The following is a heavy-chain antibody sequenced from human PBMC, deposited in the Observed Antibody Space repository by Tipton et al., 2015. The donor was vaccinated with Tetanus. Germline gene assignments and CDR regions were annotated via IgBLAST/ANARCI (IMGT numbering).Heavy chain of an antibody. D-gene: IGHD1-14*01. CDR2: IYYSGST. CDR3: ARGTGDY. Sequence: TLSLTCTVSGGSISSYYWSWIRQPPGKGLEWIGYIYYSGSTNYNPSLKSRVTISVDTSKNQFSLKLSSVTAADTAVYHCARGTGDYWGQGTLVTVSS. V-gene: IGHV4-59*01. J-gene: IGHJ4*02. CDR1: GGSISSYY.